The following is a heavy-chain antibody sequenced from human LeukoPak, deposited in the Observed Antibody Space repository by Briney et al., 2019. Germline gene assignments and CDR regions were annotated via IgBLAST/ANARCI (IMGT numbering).Heavy chain of an antibody. V-gene: IGHV4-39*07. CDR1: GGSITTSGYY. CDR3: ARSRYYYDSSGYYSTYYYYYMDV. Sequence: SETLSLTCTVSGGSITTSGYYWGWIRQPPGKGLEWIGEINHSGSTNYNPSLKSRVTISVDTSKNQFSLKLSSVTAADTAVYYCARSRYYYDSSGYYSTYYYYYMDVWGKGTTVTISS. CDR2: INHSGST. D-gene: IGHD3-22*01. J-gene: IGHJ6*03.